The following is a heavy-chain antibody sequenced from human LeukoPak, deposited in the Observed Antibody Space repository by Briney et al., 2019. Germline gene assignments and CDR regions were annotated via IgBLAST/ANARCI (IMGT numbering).Heavy chain of an antibody. V-gene: IGHV4-59*01. CDR3: VRSKSGAYGWFDP. Sequence: SETLSLTCAVSGGSITSYYWSWIRQPPGPGLEWIGYIYYSGTTNYNPSLKSRVTISLDTSKNQFSLKVNSVTAADTAVYYCVRSKSGAYGWFDPWGQGTLVTVSS. D-gene: IGHD2-15*01. J-gene: IGHJ5*02. CDR1: GGSITSYY. CDR2: IYYSGTT.